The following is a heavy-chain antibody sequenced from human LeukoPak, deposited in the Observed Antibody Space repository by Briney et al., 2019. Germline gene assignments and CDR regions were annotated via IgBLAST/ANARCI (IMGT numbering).Heavy chain of an antibody. CDR2: IFPSGGEI. J-gene: IGHJ4*02. V-gene: IGHV3-23*01. Sequence: GGSLRLSCAASGFTFSTFAMIWVRQPPGKGLEWVSSIFPSGGEIHYADSVRGRFTISRDNAKNTLYLQMNSLRAEDTAVYYCTRFPFGDFPRRLNYFDFWGQGTLVTVSS. CDR1: GFTFSTFA. CDR3: TRFPFGDFPRRLNYFDF. D-gene: IGHD2/OR15-2a*01.